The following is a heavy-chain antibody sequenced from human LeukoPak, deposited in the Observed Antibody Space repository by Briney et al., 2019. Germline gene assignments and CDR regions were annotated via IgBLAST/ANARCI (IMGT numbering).Heavy chain of an antibody. Sequence: GGSLRLSCTASGFTVSSNYMTWVRQAPGKGLECVSLIHSGGTTDYADSVKGRFTISRDNSKNMLYLQMNSLRAEDTAVYYCARKSSPFDYWGQGTLVTVSS. CDR1: GFTVSSNY. D-gene: IGHD2-2*01. V-gene: IGHV3-66*01. J-gene: IGHJ4*02. CDR2: IHSGGTT. CDR3: ARKSSPFDY.